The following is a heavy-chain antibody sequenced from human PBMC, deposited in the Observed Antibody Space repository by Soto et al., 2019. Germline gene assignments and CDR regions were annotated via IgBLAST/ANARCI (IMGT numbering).Heavy chain of an antibody. J-gene: IGHJ1*01. CDR2: IYYSGCT. CDR1: GGSISSYY. D-gene: IGHD4-4*01. Sequence: SETLSLTCTVSGGSISSYYWSWVRQPPGKGLEWIGYIYYSGCTNYNPSLKSRVTISVDTSKNQFSLKLTSVTPADTAVYYCAREDGVTTPARGYFRYFQHWGQGTLVTVSS. V-gene: IGHV4-59*01. CDR3: AREDGVTTPARGYFRYFQH.